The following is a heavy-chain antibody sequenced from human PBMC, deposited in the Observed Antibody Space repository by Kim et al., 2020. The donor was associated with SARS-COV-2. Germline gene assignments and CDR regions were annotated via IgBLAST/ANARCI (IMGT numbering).Heavy chain of an antibody. Sequence: SETLSLTCTVSGGSISSGGYYWSWIRQHPGKGLEWIGYIYYSGSTYYNPSLKSRVTISVDTSKNQFSLKLSSVTAADTAVYYCARAGFEIHDILTGQPYYYYGMDVWGQGTTVTVSS. J-gene: IGHJ6*02. D-gene: IGHD3-9*01. CDR1: GGSISSGGYY. V-gene: IGHV4-31*03. CDR2: IYYSGST. CDR3: ARAGFEIHDILTGQPYYYYGMDV.